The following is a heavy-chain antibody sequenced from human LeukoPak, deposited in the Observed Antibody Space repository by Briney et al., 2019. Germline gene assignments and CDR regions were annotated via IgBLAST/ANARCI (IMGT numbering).Heavy chain of an antibody. Sequence: PGGSLRLSCTASGFTFGDYAMSWVRQAPGKGLEWVGFIRSKAYGGTTESAASVKGRFTISRDDSKSIAYLQMNGLKTEDTAVYYCTRAQYGSGSYPYYYYYYYMDVWGKGTTVTISS. D-gene: IGHD3-10*01. V-gene: IGHV3-49*04. CDR2: IRSKAYGGTT. CDR1: GFTFGDYA. J-gene: IGHJ6*03. CDR3: TRAQYGSGSYPYYYYYYYMDV.